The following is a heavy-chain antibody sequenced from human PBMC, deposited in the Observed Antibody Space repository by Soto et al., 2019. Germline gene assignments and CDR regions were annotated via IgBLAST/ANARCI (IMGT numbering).Heavy chain of an antibody. Sequence: QVQLVQSGAEVKKPGSSVKVSCKASGGTFSSYTISWVRQAPGQGLEWMGRIIPILGIANYAQKFQGRVTITADKSTSTAYMERSSLRSEDTAVYYCASGCSSTSCDGYYYYGMDVWGQGTTVTVSS. CDR3: ASGCSSTSCDGYYYYGMDV. J-gene: IGHJ6*02. CDR2: IIPILGIA. D-gene: IGHD2-2*01. CDR1: GGTFSSYT. V-gene: IGHV1-69*02.